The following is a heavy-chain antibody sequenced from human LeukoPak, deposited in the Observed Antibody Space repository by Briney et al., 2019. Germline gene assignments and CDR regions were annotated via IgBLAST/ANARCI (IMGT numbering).Heavy chain of an antibody. J-gene: IGHJ3*02. CDR3: ARESYYYDSSGYYYGSHAFDI. D-gene: IGHD3-22*01. CDR2: IWYDGSNK. CDR1: GFTFSSYG. Sequence: PGGSLRLSCAASGFTFSSYGMHWVRQAPGKGLEWVAVIWYDGSNKYYADSVKGRFTISRDNAKNSLFLQMNSLRAEDTAVYYCARESYYYDSSGYYYGSHAFDIWGQGTMVTVSS. V-gene: IGHV3-33*01.